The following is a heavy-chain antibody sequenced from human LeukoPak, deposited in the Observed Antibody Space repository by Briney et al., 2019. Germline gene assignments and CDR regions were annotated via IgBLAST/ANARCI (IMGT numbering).Heavy chain of an antibody. Sequence: GGSLRLSCAASGFSFSSYWMSWVRQAPGKGLEWVANIKQDGSEKYYIDSVKGRFTISRDNAKNSLYLQMNSLRAEDTAVYYCARVRREMKRSLGRTTEYSYYYYMDVWAKGPRSPSP. CDR2: IKQDGSEK. J-gene: IGHJ6*03. CDR1: GFSFSSYW. V-gene: IGHV3-7*01. D-gene: IGHD2/OR15-2a*01. CDR3: ARVRREMKRSLGRTTEYSYYYYMDV.